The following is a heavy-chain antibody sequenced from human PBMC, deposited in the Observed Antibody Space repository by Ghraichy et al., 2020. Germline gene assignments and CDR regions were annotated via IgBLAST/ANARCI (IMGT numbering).Heavy chain of an antibody. CDR2: IWYDGSNK. CDR1: GFTFSSYG. D-gene: IGHD5-24*01. J-gene: IGHJ4*02. V-gene: IGHV3-33*01. CDR3: ARDLGDGYNDFDY. Sequence: SLRLSCAASGFTFSSYGMHWVRQAPGKGLEWVTVIWYDGSNKYYADSVKGLFTISRDNSKNTLYLQMNSLRAEDTAVYYCARDLGDGYNDFDYWGQGTLVTVSS.